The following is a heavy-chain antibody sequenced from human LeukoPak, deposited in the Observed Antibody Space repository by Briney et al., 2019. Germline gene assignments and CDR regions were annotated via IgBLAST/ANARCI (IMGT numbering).Heavy chain of an antibody. Sequence: GGSLRLSCAASGFTFSSSAMSWVRLAPGKGLGWVSADDDIGKTTYYADSVKGRFTISRDNSKNTLYLQLTSLRVEDTAVYYCAKVATWTYFDSWGQGTLVTVSS. J-gene: IGHJ4*02. CDR1: GFTFSSSA. CDR3: AKVATWTYFDS. D-gene: IGHD3/OR15-3a*01. CDR2: DDDIGKTT. V-gene: IGHV3-23*01.